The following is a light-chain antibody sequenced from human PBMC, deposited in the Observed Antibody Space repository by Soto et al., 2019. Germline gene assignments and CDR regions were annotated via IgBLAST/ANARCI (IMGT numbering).Light chain of an antibody. Sequence: EIVMTQSPATLSVSPGERATLSCRASQSVSSNLAWYQQKPGQAPRLLIYGASTRATGIPARFSGSGSGTEFPLPISSLQSEDFAVYYCQQYNNWPFTFGPGTKVDIK. CDR1: QSVSSN. CDR3: QQYNNWPFT. V-gene: IGKV3-15*01. CDR2: GAS. J-gene: IGKJ3*01.